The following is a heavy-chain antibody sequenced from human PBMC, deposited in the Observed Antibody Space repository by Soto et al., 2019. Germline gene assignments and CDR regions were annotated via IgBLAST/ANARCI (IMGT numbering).Heavy chain of an antibody. CDR1: GFTFSSYA. V-gene: IGHV3-23*01. J-gene: IGHJ4*02. D-gene: IGHD4-17*01. Sequence: EVQLLESGGGLVQPGGSLRLSCAASGFTFSSYAMSWVRQAPGKGLEWVSAISGSGGSTYYADSVKGRFTISRDNSKNTLYLQMNSLRAEDTAVYYCTTTVTPSAAGPIDYWGQGTLGTVSS. CDR2: ISGSGGST. CDR3: TTTVTPSAAGPIDY.